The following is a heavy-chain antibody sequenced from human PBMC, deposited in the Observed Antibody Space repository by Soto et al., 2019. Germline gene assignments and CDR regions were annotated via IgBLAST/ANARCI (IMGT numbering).Heavy chain of an antibody. CDR2: IYYSGRT. CDR1: GGSISSYY. D-gene: IGHD7-27*01. Sequence: QVQLQESGPGLVKPSETLSLTCTVSGGSISSYYWSWIRQPPGKGLEWIGYIYYSGRTNYNPSLKSRVNIAVDTSKNQFSLKLSSVTAADTAVYYCARVSLETGVPCSFDYGGQGTLVTVS. V-gene: IGHV4-59*01. CDR3: ARVSLETGVPCSFDY. J-gene: IGHJ4*02.